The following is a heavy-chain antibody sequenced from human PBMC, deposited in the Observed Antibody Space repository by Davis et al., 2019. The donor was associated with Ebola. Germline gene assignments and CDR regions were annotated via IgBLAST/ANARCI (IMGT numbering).Heavy chain of an antibody. CDR2: INPNSGGT. CDR3: ALRDSSGYYSYFDY. D-gene: IGHD3-22*01. CDR1: GYTFTGYY. Sequence: ASVKVSCKASGYTFTGYYMHWVRQAPGQGLEWMGWINPNSGGTNYAQKFQGWVTMTRNTSISTAYMELSSLRSEDTAVYYCALRDSSGYYSYFDYWGQGTLVTVSS. V-gene: IGHV1-2*04. J-gene: IGHJ4*02.